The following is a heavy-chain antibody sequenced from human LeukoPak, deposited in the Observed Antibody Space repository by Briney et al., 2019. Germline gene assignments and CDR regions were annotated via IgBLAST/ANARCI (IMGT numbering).Heavy chain of an antibody. D-gene: IGHD6-13*01. CDR3: AIGSTWGFFQQ. CDR1: GGSISSGDYY. CDR2: IYYSGST. V-gene: IGHV4-30-4*01. J-gene: IGHJ1*01. Sequence: AQTLPLTCAVSGGSISSGDYYWSWIRQPTGKGLEWIGYIYYSGSTFYNPSLKSRVTLSEDTSKNQFSLKLSSVTAADTAVYYCAIGSTWGFFQQWGQGTLVTVSS.